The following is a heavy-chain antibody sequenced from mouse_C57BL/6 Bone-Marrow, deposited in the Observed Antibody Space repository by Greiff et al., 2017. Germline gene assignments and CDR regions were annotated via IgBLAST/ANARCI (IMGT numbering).Heavy chain of an antibody. CDR2: IDPSDSYT. V-gene: IGHV1-50*01. Sequence: QVQLQQPGAELVKPGASVKLSCKASGYTFTSYWMQWVKQRPGQGLEWIGGIDPSDSYTNYNQKFKGKATLTVDTSSSTAYMQLSSLTSEDSAVYYCARDDYYGSSNYAMDYWGQGTSVTVSS. CDR1: GYTFTSYW. J-gene: IGHJ4*01. CDR3: ARDDYYGSSNYAMDY. D-gene: IGHD1-1*01.